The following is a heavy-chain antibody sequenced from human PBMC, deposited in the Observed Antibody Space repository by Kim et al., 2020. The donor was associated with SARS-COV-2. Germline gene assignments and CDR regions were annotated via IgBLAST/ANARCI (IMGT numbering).Heavy chain of an antibody. V-gene: IGHV3-9*01. CDR3: AGGRFLEWLSSGAFDI. D-gene: IGHD3-3*01. Sequence: GGSLRLSCAASGFTFDDYAMHWVRQAPGKGLEWVSGISWNSGSIGYADSVKGRFTISRDNAKNSLYLQMNSLRAEDTALYYCAGGRFLEWLSSGAFDIWGQGTMVTVSS. CDR1: GFTFDDYA. J-gene: IGHJ3*02. CDR2: ISWNSGSI.